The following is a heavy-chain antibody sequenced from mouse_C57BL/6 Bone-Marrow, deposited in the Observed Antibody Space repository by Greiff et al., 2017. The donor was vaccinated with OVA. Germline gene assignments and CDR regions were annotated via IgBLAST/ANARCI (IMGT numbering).Heavy chain of an antibody. D-gene: IGHD1-1*01. CDR1: GYAFTNYL. CDR3: ARFSLYYYGSSSLAY. CDR2: INPGSGGT. Sequence: QVQLQQSGAELVRPGTSVKVSCKASGYAFTNYLIEWVKQRPGQGLEWIGEINPGSGGTNYNETFKGKATLTADKSTSTAYMQLSSLTSEDSAVYVDARFSLYYYGSSSLAYWGQGTLVTVSA. V-gene: IGHV1-54*01. J-gene: IGHJ3*01.